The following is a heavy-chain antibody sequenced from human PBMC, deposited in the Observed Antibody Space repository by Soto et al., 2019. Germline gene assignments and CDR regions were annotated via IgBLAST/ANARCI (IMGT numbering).Heavy chain of an antibody. V-gene: IGHV3-48*01. CDR3: AGEGGMDV. J-gene: IGHJ6*02. CDR1: GFTFSSYS. Sequence: EVQLVESGGGLVQPGGSLRLSCAASGFTFSSYSINWVRQAPGKGLEWVSYISTSGSTIYYADSVKGRFTISRDNARNSVYLQVNRLRAEDTAVYYCAGEGGMDVWGQGTTVTVSS. CDR2: ISTSGSTI.